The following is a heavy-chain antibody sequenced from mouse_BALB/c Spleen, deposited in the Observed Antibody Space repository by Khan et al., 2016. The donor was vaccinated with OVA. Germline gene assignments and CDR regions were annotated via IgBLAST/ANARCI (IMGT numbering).Heavy chain of an antibody. CDR1: GYTFTNYG. J-gene: IGHJ1*01. V-gene: IGHV9-3-1*01. CDR3: ARKNYSYDRYFDV. Sequence: QIQLVQSGPELKKPGETVKISCKASGYTFTNYGMNWVKQAPGKGLKWMGWINTYTGEPTYADDFKGRFAFSLETSANTAYCQINNLKNEDTATYFCARKNYSYDRYFDVWGAGTTVTVAS. CDR2: INTYTGEP. D-gene: IGHD2-12*01.